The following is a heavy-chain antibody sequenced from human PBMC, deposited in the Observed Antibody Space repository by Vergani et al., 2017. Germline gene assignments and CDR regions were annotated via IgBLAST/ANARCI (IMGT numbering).Heavy chain of an antibody. V-gene: IGHV4-61*02. J-gene: IGHJ3*01. Sequence: QVQLQESGPGLVKPSQTLSLTCTVSGSSINNDSYYWHWIRQPAGKGLEWIGRSYVSGITDYNSSLQSRVSMSVDTSKNQFSLTLTSVTAADTAVYYCARDNKQLRPRAFDLWGQVTMVTVSS. CDR1: GSSINNDSYY. CDR2: SYVSGIT. CDR3: ARDNKQLRPRAFDL. D-gene: IGHD6-6*01.